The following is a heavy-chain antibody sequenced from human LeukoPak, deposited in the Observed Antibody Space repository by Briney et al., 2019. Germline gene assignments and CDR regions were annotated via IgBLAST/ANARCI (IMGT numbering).Heavy chain of an antibody. Sequence: PGGSLRLSCAASGFTFSSYSMSWVRQAPGKGLEWVSSISRSSSYIYYADSVKGRSTISRDNAKNSLYLQMNSLRAEDTAVYYCARTRYGNAFDIWGQGTMVTVSS. J-gene: IGHJ3*02. D-gene: IGHD1-14*01. CDR2: ISRSSSYI. CDR3: ARTRYGNAFDI. CDR1: GFTFSSYS. V-gene: IGHV3-21*01.